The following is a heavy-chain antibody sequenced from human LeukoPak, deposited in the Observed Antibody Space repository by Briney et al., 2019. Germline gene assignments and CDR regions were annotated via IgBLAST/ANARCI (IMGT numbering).Heavy chain of an antibody. J-gene: IGHJ3*02. D-gene: IGHD3-22*01. CDR2: ISGSGGST. V-gene: IGHV3-23*01. CDR1: GFTFSSYA. CDR3: AKLSYYYDSSLEAFDI. Sequence: GGSLRLSCAASGFTFSSYAMSWVRQAPGKGLEWVSAISGSGGSTYYADSVKGRFTIPRDNSKNTLYLQMNSLRAEDTAVYYCAKLSYYYDSSLEAFDIWGQGTMVTVSS.